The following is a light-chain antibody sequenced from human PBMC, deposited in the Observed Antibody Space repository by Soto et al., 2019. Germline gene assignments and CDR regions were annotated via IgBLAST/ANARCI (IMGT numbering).Light chain of an antibody. Sequence: DIPMTQSPSTLYASAGDRDTITCRASQSIGTWLAWYQQKPGKAPKLLIYEASSLASGVPSKLSGSGSGTQYILTISSQQPDDFAPYYCQQCNGYSVSFGQGTKVEIK. CDR2: EAS. J-gene: IGKJ1*01. V-gene: IGKV1-5*03. CDR1: QSIGTW. CDR3: QQCNGYSVS.